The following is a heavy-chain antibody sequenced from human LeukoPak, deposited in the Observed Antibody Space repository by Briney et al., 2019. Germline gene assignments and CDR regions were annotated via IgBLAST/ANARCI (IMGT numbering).Heavy chain of an antibody. J-gene: IGHJ4*02. CDR2: ISGDGGST. V-gene: IGHV3-43*02. Sequence: AGGSLRLSCAASGFTFDDYAMHWVRQAPGKGLEWVSLISGDGGSTYYADSVKGRFTISRDNSKNTLYLQMNSLSAEDTAVYYCAKRGIESCSSSSCYLGYWGQGTLVTVSS. CDR1: GFTFDDYA. CDR3: AKRGIESCSSSSCYLGY. D-gene: IGHD2-2*01.